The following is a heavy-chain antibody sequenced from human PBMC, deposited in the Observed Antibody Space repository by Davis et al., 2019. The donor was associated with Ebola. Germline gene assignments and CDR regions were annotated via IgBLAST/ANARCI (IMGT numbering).Heavy chain of an antibody. CDR3: ARISSYYDFWSGYYTAYYGMDV. CDR1: GFSLSTSGKG. Sequence: SAPTLVKPTETLTLTCTFSGFSLSTSGKGVTWIRQPPGKALESLARIDWDDDKSYSIFLRTRLTISKDTSKNQVILTMTNMDPVATATYYCARISSYYDFWSGYYTAYYGMDVWGQGTTVTVSS. D-gene: IGHD3-3*01. V-gene: IGHV2-70*04. J-gene: IGHJ6*02. CDR2: IDWDDDK.